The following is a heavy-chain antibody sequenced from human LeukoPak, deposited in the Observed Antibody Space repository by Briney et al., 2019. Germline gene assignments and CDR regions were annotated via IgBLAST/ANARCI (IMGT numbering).Heavy chain of an antibody. D-gene: IGHD6-13*01. V-gene: IGHV3-74*01. CDR3: ARDSGYSTCTTYY. J-gene: IGHJ4*02. Sequence: QPGGSLRLSCAASGFTFSSSWMHSVRQAPGKGLVWVSRISSDGSGTSYADSVKGRFTISRDNAKNMLYLQMNSLRAEDTAVYYCARDSGYSTCTTYYWGQGTLVTVSS. CDR1: GFTFSSSW. CDR2: ISSDGSGT.